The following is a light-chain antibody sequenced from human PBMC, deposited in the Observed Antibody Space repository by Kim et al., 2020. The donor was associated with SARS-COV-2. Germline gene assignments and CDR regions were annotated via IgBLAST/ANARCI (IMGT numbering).Light chain of an antibody. CDR1: QSVSNS. V-gene: IGKV3-11*01. Sequence: EIVLTQSPATLSLSPGERATLSCRASQSVSNSLAWYQQKSGQAPRLLIYDASNRATGVPARFSGSGSGTDFTLTIISLEPEDFAVYYCQQRTNWPLTFGGGTKVDIK. CDR3: QQRTNWPLT. CDR2: DAS. J-gene: IGKJ4*01.